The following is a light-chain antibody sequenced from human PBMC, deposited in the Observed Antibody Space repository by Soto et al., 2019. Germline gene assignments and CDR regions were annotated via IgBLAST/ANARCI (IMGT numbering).Light chain of an antibody. V-gene: IGKV1-8*01. Sequence: AIRMTQSPSSFSASTGDKVTITFRASQGISSYLAWYQQKPGKAPKLLIYAASTLQSGVPSRFSGSGSGTDFTLTISCLHSEDFATYYCQQYYSYPRTFGQGTKVDIK. CDR3: QQYYSYPRT. CDR1: QGISSY. CDR2: AAS. J-gene: IGKJ1*01.